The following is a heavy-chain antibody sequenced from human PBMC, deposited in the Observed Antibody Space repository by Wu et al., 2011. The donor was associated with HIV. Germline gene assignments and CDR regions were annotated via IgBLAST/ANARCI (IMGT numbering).Heavy chain of an antibody. V-gene: IGHV1-2*02. CDR1: GYTFTSYG. Sequence: QVQLVQSGAEVKEPGASVKVSCKASGYTFTSYGISWVRQAPGQGLEWMGWINPNSGGTNFTQKFQGRVTMTRDTSISTAYMELRSLRSEDTAVYYCARVENYGDFQFGFDDWGQGTLVTVSS. J-gene: IGHJ4*02. CDR3: ARVENYGDFQFGFDD. D-gene: IGHD4-17*01. CDR2: INPNSGGT.